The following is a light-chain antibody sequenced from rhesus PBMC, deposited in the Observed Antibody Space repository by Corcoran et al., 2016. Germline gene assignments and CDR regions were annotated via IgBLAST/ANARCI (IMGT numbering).Light chain of an antibody. V-gene: IGKV1-74*01. CDR2: KAS. CDR1: ENVNNY. Sequence: DIQMTQSPSSLSASVGDRVTITCRASENVNNYLHWYQQKPGKAPKRLSYKASTLQSGVPSRFSGSGSGTDFTLTISSLQPEDFATYYCQHSYGTPLTFGGGTKVELK. CDR3: QHSYGTPLT. J-gene: IGKJ4*01.